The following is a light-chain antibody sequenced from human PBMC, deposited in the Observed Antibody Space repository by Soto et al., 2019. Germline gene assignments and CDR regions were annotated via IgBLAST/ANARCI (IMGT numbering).Light chain of an antibody. J-gene: IGLJ2*01. V-gene: IGLV2-11*01. CDR1: ISDVAGYNY. CDR2: DVT. CDR3: SSYAGNNNLV. Sequence: QSLLTQPRSVSGSPGQSVSISCTGTISDVAGYNYVSWYQHHPGKAPKLLISDVTKRPSWVPDRFSGSKSGNTASLTISELQAEDEADYYCSSYAGNNNLVFGGGTKVTVL.